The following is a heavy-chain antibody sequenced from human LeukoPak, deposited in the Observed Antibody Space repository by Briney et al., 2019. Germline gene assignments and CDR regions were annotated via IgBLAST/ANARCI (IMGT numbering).Heavy chain of an antibody. CDR1: GFTFSNSW. CDR3: ARDQGTSTTAPKRKGRFDP. Sequence: PGGSLRLSCAASGFTFSNSWMHWVRQAPGKGLEWVALIWYDGSNKEYADSVKGRFTISRDNSKNTLYLQMDSLRDEDTAVYYCARDQGTSTTAPKRKGRFDPWGQGTLVTVSS. J-gene: IGHJ5*02. V-gene: IGHV3-33*08. D-gene: IGHD1-1*01. CDR2: IWYDGSNK.